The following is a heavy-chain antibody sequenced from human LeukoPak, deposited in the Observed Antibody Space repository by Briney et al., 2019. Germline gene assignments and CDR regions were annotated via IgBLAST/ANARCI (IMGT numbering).Heavy chain of an antibody. J-gene: IGHJ6*03. V-gene: IGHV4-61*08. CDR3: ARGDCSSTSCRKSQYYYYYYMDV. CDR1: NGSVRSTDYY. D-gene: IGHD2-2*01. CDR2: IYYSGST. Sequence: SETLSLTCAVSNGSVRSTDYYWSWVRQPPEKGLEWIGYIYYSGSTNYNPSLKSRVTISVDTSKNQFSLKLSSVTAADTAVYYCARGDCSSTSCRKSQYYYYYYMDVWGKGTTVTVSS.